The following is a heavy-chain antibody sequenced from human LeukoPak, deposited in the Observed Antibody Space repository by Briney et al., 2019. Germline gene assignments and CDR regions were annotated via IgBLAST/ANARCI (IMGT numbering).Heavy chain of an antibody. J-gene: IGHJ4*02. D-gene: IGHD6-19*01. CDR1: GGSIGSNY. CDR2: IYYTGGT. V-gene: IGHV4-59*08. Sequence: PSETLSLTCTVSGGSIGSNYWTWIRQPPGKGLEYIGYIYYTGGTNYNPSLRSRVTMSVDTSKNQFSLKLSSVTAADTAVYFCAKYGSSGWVIDYWGQGTLVTVSS. CDR3: AKYGSSGWVIDY.